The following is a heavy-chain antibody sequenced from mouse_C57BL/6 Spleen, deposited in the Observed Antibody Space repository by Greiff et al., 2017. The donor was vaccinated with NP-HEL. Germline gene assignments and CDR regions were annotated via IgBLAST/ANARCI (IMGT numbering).Heavy chain of an antibody. CDR2: INYDGSST. CDR3: ARDRDYYGSSYDAMDY. J-gene: IGHJ4*01. Sequence: EVQLVESEGGLVQPGSSMKLSCTASGFTFSDYYMAWVRQVPEKGLEWVANINYDGSSTYYLDSLKSRFIISRDNAKNILYLQMSSLKSEDTATYYCARDRDYYGSSYDAMDYWGQGTSVTVSS. D-gene: IGHD1-1*01. V-gene: IGHV5-16*01. CDR1: GFTFSDYY.